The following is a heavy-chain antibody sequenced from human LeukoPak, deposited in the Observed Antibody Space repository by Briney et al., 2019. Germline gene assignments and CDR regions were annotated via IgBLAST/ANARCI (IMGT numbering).Heavy chain of an antibody. Sequence: PGRSLRLSCAASGFTFSSYSMNWVRQAPGKGLEWVSPISSSSSYIYYADSVKGRFTISRDNAKNSLYLQMNSLRAEDTAVYYCARCSRGYDILTGYYNDLPDYWGQGTLVTVSS. CDR1: GFTFSSYS. J-gene: IGHJ4*02. CDR3: ARCSRGYDILTGYYNDLPDY. CDR2: ISSSSSYI. D-gene: IGHD3-9*01. V-gene: IGHV3-21*01.